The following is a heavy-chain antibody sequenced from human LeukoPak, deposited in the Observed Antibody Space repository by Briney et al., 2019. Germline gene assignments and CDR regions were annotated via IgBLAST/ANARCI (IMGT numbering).Heavy chain of an antibody. V-gene: IGHV5-51*01. Sequence: GESLKISCTGSGYTFANYWIGWVRQVPGKGLEWMGVIYPGDSDVRYGPSFQGQVTISADKSISTTYLQWNSLEASDIAMYYCARPFSNTEPVDIWGQGTMVTVSS. CDR1: GYTFANYW. D-gene: IGHD2/OR15-2a*01. CDR2: IYPGDSDV. CDR3: ARPFSNTEPVDI. J-gene: IGHJ3*02.